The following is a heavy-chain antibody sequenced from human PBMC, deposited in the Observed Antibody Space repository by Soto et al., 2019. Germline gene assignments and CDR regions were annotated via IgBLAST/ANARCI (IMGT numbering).Heavy chain of an antibody. V-gene: IGHV4-59*04. CDR2: IYYSGST. CDR3: ARLSVGRWLHPAYFDY. J-gene: IGHJ4*02. Sequence: SETLSLTCTVSGGSISGSYWSWIRQPPGKGLEWIGTIYYSGSTYYNPSLKGRVIISVDTSKNQFSLKLSSVTAADTAVYYCARLSVGRWLHPAYFDYWGQGTLVTVSS. D-gene: IGHD5-12*01. CDR1: GGSISGSY.